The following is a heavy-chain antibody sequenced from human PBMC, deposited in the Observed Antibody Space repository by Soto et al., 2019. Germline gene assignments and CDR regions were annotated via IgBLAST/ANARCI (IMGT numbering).Heavy chain of an antibody. Sequence: GESLKISCKGSGYSFTSYGISWVRQAPGQGLEWMGWISAYNGNTNYAQKLQGRVTMTTDTSTSTAYMELRSLRSDDTAVYYCARDHITGTPPYYYYYGMDVWGQGTTVTVSS. D-gene: IGHD1-20*01. CDR3: ARDHITGTPPYYYYYGMDV. CDR2: ISAYNGNT. CDR1: GYSFTSYG. V-gene: IGHV1-18*01. J-gene: IGHJ6*02.